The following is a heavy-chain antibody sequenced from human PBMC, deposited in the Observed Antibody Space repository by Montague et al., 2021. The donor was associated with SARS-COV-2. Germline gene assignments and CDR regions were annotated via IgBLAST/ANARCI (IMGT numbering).Heavy chain of an antibody. CDR3: TREGYQVLWSDYYYYGMDV. CDR2: INHSGST. J-gene: IGHJ6*02. V-gene: IGHV4-34*01. D-gene: IGHD2-2*01. CDR1: GESFSGYY. Sequence: SETLSLTCAVYGESFSGYYWTWIRQPPGKGLEWIGEINHSGSTNYNSSLKSRVTISVDTSKNQFSLKLSSVTAADTAVYYCTREGYQVLWSDYYYYGMDVWGQGTTVTVSS.